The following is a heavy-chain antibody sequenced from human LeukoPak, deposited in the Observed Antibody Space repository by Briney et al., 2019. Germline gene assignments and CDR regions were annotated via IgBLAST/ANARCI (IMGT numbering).Heavy chain of an antibody. V-gene: IGHV3-30*14. D-gene: IGHD3-9*01. Sequence: GGSLRLSCAASGFTFSNYIMHWVRQAPGKGLDWVAVILENGSNQYYADSVKGRFTISRDNSKNTLYLQMNSLRAEDTAVYYCARSPLYYDILTGYHPDYYMDVWGKGTTVTISS. CDR1: GFTFSNYI. CDR2: ILENGSNQ. J-gene: IGHJ6*03. CDR3: ARSPLYYDILTGYHPDYYMDV.